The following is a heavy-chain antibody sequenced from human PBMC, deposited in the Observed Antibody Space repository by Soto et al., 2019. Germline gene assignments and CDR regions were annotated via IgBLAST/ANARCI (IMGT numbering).Heavy chain of an antibody. CDR2: INPNSGGT. J-gene: IGHJ5*02. Sequence: ASVKVSCKNSGYTFNAFYVHWVRQAPGQGLEWVGWINPNSGGTHYAQKFQGRVTLTADTSITTIYMELTRLRSDDTAVYYCARSYYDFWSAYYGSWGQGTLVTVSS. V-gene: IGHV1-2*02. CDR1: GYTFNAFY. D-gene: IGHD3-3*01. CDR3: ARSYYDFWSAYYGS.